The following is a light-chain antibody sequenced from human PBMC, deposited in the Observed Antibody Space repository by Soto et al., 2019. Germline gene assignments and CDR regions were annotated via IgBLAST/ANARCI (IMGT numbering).Light chain of an antibody. CDR3: HQYNHWLTWT. CDR2: SAS. Sequence: EVVRGQSPATLPVSPLQFATLCCKASQGIVDTLAWYQHNPGQAPRIISYSASPRATGILARLSGSGSGTEFTLTISSLQSEDFAVYYCHQYNHWLTWTFGQGTKVDIK. J-gene: IGKJ1*01. CDR1: QGIVDT. V-gene: IGKV3-15*01.